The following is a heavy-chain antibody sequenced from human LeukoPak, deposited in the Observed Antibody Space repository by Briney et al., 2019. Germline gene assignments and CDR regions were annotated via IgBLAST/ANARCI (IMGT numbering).Heavy chain of an antibody. CDR3: ARDALRYCSSTSCFFDY. CDR1: GGTFSSYA. Sequence: SVKVSCKASGGTFSSYAISWVRQAPGQGLEWMGGIIPLFGTSKYAQKFQGRVTIAADESTTTAYMELSSLRSEDTAVYYCARDALRYCSSTSCFFDYWGQGTLVTVSS. J-gene: IGHJ4*02. D-gene: IGHD2-2*01. CDR2: IIPLFGTS. V-gene: IGHV1-69*01.